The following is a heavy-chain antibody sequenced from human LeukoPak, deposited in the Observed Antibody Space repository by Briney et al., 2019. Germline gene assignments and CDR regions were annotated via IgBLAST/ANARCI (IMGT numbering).Heavy chain of an antibody. J-gene: IGHJ3*02. CDR3: ARQGYYDSSGLPFDI. Sequence: SETLSLTCTVSGGSISSYYWSWIRQPPGKGLEWIGYIYYSGSTNYNPSLKSRVTISVDTSKNQFSLKLSSVTAADTAVYYCARQGYYDSSGLPFDIWGQGTMVTVSS. CDR1: GGSISSYY. V-gene: IGHV4-59*08. D-gene: IGHD3-22*01. CDR2: IYYSGST.